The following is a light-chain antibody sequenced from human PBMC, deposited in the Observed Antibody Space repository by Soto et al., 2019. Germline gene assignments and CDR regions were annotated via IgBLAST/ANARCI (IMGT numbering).Light chain of an antibody. J-gene: IGKJ4*01. CDR2: GAS. V-gene: IGKV3-15*01. CDR3: QQYNNWPPLT. CDR1: QSVSSN. Sequence: EIVMTQSPGTLSVSPGERATLSCRASQSVSSNLAWYQQKPGQAPRLLIYGASTRATGIPARFSGSGSGTEFTLTISSLQSEDFAVYYCQQYNNWPPLTYGGGPKVGSN.